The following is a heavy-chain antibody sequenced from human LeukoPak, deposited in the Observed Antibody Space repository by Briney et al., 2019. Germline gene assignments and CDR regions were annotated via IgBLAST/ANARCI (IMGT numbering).Heavy chain of an antibody. D-gene: IGHD5-24*01. CDR2: IKQDGSEK. Sequence: GGSLRLSCAASGFTFSNYGMIWVRQAPGKGLEWVGNIKQDGSEKRYADSVRGRFSISRDNAQTSLYLQMNSLRAEDTAVYYCAGASDPWLHLTWGQGTLVTVSS. CDR1: GFTFSNYG. J-gene: IGHJ5*02. V-gene: IGHV3-7*05. CDR3: AGASDPWLHLT.